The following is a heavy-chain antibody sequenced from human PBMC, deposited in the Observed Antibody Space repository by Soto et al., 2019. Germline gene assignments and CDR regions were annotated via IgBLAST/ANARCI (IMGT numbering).Heavy chain of an antibody. CDR3: AKDLSIAARHNYYYGMDV. V-gene: IGHV3-30*18. Sequence: GGSLRLSCAASGFTFSSYGMHWVRQAPGKGLEWVAVISYDGSNKYYADSVKGRFTISRDSSKNTLYLQMNSLRAEDTAVYYCAKDLSIAARHNYYYGMDVWGQGTTVTVSS. D-gene: IGHD6-6*01. CDR2: ISYDGSNK. J-gene: IGHJ6*02. CDR1: GFTFSSYG.